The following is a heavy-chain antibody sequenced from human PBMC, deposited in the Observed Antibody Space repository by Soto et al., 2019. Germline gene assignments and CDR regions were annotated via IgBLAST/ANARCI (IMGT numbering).Heavy chain of an antibody. Sequence: LRLSCAASGSNLNTFAMSWIRQAPGKGLEWVSHISSSGGSRDYADSVRGRFTISRDNSKNVLFLQMNGLRADDTATYYCAKDPTSPRTDKWVDPCGKGTLVTVCS. CDR3: AKDPTSPRTDKWVDP. V-gene: IGHV3-23*01. CDR1: GSNLNTFA. CDR2: ISSSGGSR. J-gene: IGHJ5*02.